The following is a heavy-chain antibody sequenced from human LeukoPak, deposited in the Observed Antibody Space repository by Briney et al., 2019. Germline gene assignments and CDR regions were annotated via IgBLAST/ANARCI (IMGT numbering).Heavy chain of an antibody. V-gene: IGHV1-46*01. J-gene: IGHJ5*02. Sequence: ASVKLSCKASGYTFTSYYMHGVRQARGQGLEWMGIINPSGGSTSYAQKFQGRVTMTRDTSTSTVYMELSSLRSEDTAVYYCALRRRFDPWGQGTLVTVSS. CDR1: GYTFTSYY. CDR2: INPSGGST. CDR3: ALRRRFDP.